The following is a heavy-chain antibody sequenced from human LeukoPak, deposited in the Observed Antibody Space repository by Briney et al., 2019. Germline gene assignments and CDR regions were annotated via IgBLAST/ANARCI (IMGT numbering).Heavy chain of an antibody. Sequence: PGGSLRLSCAASGFRFYQFGINWVRQAPGKGLEWVAAILSDENNKYYADSVKGRFTISRDNSKKTLYLQMNSLKIEDTAVYYCAVATIWLDSWGQGTLVTVSS. CDR1: GFRFYQFG. CDR3: AVATIWLDS. CDR2: ILSDENNK. J-gene: IGHJ4*02. V-gene: IGHV3-30*01. D-gene: IGHD5-24*01.